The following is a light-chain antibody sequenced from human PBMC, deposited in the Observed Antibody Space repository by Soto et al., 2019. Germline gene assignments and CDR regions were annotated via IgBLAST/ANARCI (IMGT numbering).Light chain of an antibody. Sequence: QSVLTQPPSTSGTPGQRVPISCSGSSSNIGRNTVNWYQQVPGTAPKLLIYGNNQRPSGVPDRFSGPKSGTSASLAISGLQSEDEADYYCTAWDDSLDGVVFGGGTKLTVL. CDR1: SSNIGRNT. CDR3: TAWDDSLDGVV. J-gene: IGLJ2*01. V-gene: IGLV1-44*01. CDR2: GNN.